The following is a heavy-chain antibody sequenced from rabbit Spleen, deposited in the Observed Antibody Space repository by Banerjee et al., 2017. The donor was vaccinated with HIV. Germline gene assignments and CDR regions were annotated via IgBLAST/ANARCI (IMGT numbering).Heavy chain of an antibody. J-gene: IGHJ4*01. D-gene: IGHD5-1*01. V-gene: IGHV1S45*01. CDR1: GFSFSNKAV. CDR3: ARYLVAVIGWNFNL. Sequence: QEQLVESGGGLVRPEGSLKLSCKASGFSFSNKAVMCWVRQAPGKGLEWIACINAVTAKAVYASWAKGRFTLSKTSSTTVTLQMTSLTDADTATYFCARYLVAVIGWNFNLWGPGTLVTVS. CDR2: INAVTAKA.